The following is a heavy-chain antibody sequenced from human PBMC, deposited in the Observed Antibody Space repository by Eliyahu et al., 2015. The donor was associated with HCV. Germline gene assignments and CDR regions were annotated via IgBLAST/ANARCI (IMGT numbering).Heavy chain of an antibody. D-gene: IGHD3-22*01. Sequence: EVQLVASGGGLVQPGGSLRLSCAASGFTFSSYWMSWVRQAPGKGLEWVANMDQDGTTKFYVDSVKGRFSISRDNARSTLFLQMNSLRGEDTAIYYCARDPPRTYDSSLQDYWGQGTLVTVSS. CDR1: GFTFSSYW. J-gene: IGHJ4*02. CDR2: MDQDGTTK. V-gene: IGHV3-7*01. CDR3: ARDPPRTYDSSLQDY.